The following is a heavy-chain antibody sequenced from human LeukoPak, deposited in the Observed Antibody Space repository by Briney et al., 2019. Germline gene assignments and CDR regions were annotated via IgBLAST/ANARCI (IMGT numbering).Heavy chain of an antibody. V-gene: IGHV3-30-3*01. J-gene: IGHJ4*02. CDR3: ARVSYGYGRRPYFDY. Sequence: GGSLRLSCAASGFTFSSYAMHWVRQAPGKGLEWVAVISYDGSNKYYADSVKGRFTISRDNSKNTLYLQMNSLRAEDTAVYYCARVSYGYGRRPYFDYWGQGTLVTVSS. CDR2: ISYDGSNK. CDR1: GFTFSSYA. D-gene: IGHD5-18*01.